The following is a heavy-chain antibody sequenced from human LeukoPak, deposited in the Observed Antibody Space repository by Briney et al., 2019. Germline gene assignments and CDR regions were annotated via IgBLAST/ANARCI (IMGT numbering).Heavy chain of an antibody. CDR1: GDSVSSNSAM. D-gene: IGHD1-26*01. CDR3: ARVSSPWSPRDAFDI. Sequence: SQTLSLTCAISGDSVSSNSAMWNWIRQSPSRGLEWLGRTYYKSKWYNDYAVSVKSRITINSDTSKNQYSLQLNSVTPEDTAVYYCARVSSPWSPRDAFDIWGQGTMVTVSS. CDR2: TYYKSKWYN. J-gene: IGHJ3*02. V-gene: IGHV6-1*01.